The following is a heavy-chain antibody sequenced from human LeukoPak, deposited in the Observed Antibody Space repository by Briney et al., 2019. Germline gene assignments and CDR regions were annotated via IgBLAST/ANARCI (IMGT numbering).Heavy chain of an antibody. V-gene: IGHV4-39*07. Sequence: TSETLSLTCTVSGGSISSSSYYWGWIRQPPGKGLEWIGSIYYSGSTYYNPSLKSRVTISVDTSKNQFSLKLSSVTAADTAVYYCARDSSGWLDYFDYWGQGTLVTVSS. D-gene: IGHD6-19*01. CDR3: ARDSSGWLDYFDY. J-gene: IGHJ4*02. CDR2: IYYSGST. CDR1: GGSISSSSYY.